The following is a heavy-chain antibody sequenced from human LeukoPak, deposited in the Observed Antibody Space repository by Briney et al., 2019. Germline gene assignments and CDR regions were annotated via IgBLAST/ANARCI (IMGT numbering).Heavy chain of an antibody. CDR3: ARDVGDFDY. D-gene: IGHD1-26*01. J-gene: IGHJ4*02. CDR2: ISSSSSYI. CDR1: GFTFSSYS. Sequence: GGSLRLSCAASGFTFSSYSMNWVRQAPGKGLEWVSSISSSSSYIYHADSVKGRFTISRDNAKNSLYLQMNSLRAEDTAVYYCARDVGDFDYWGQGTLVTVSS. V-gene: IGHV3-21*01.